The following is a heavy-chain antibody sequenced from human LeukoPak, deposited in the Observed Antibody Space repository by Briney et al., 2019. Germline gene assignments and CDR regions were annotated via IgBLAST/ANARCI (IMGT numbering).Heavy chain of an antibody. CDR3: ARGAARYYDY. Sequence: GSLRLSCAASGFTFSSYAMSWVRQAPGRGLEWVSAISGSGGSTYYADSVKGRFTISRDTAKNTLYLQMNSLRAEDTAVYYCARGAARYYDYWGQGTLVTVSS. CDR1: GFTFSSYA. CDR2: ISGSGGST. J-gene: IGHJ4*02. V-gene: IGHV3-23*01. D-gene: IGHD6-6*01.